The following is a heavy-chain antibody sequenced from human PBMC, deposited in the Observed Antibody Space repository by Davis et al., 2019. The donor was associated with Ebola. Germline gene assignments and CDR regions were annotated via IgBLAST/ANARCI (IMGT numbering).Heavy chain of an antibody. J-gene: IGHJ6*02. Sequence: SVKVSCKASGGTFSSYAISWVRQAPGQGLEWMGGIIPIFGTANYAQKFQGRVTITADESTSTAYMELSSLRSEVTAVYYCARDIGDSYYYYGMDVWGQGTTVTVSS. CDR2: IIPIFGTA. D-gene: IGHD4-17*01. CDR3: ARDIGDSYYYYGMDV. V-gene: IGHV1-69*13. CDR1: GGTFSSYA.